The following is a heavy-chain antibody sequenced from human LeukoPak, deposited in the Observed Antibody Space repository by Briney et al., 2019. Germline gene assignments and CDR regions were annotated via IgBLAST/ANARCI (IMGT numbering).Heavy chain of an antibody. CDR3: ARGGDGYCSSTSCYLLDY. CDR2: IYYSGST. J-gene: IGHJ4*02. CDR1: GGSISSYY. V-gene: IGHV4-59*12. D-gene: IGHD2-2*01. Sequence: SETLSLTCTVSGGSISSYYWSWIRQPPGKGLEWIGYIYYSGSTNYNPSLKSRVTISVDTSKNQFSLKLSSVTAADTAVYYCARGGDGYCSSTSCYLLDYWGQGTLVTVSS.